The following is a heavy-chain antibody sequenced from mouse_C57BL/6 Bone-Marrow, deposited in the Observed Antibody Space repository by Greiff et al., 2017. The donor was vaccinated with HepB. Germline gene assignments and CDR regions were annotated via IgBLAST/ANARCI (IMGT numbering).Heavy chain of an antibody. V-gene: IGHV1-72*01. D-gene: IGHD2-4*01. CDR2: IDPNSGGT. CDR3: ARSEGFGVYYEYYFDY. Sequence: VQLQQSGAELVKPGASVKLSCKASGYTFTSYWMHWVKQRPGRGLEWIGRIDPNSGGTKYNEKFKSKATLTVDKPSSTAYMQLSSLTSEDSAVYYCARSEGFGVYYEYYFDYWGQGTTLTVSS. CDR1: GYTFTSYW. J-gene: IGHJ2*01.